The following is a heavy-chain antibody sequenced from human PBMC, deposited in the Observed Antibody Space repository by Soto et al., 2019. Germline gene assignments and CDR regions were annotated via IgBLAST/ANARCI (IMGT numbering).Heavy chain of an antibody. CDR2: IIPILGIA. CDR1: GGTFSSYT. J-gene: IGHJ4*02. D-gene: IGHD2-2*01. Sequence: GASVKVSCKASGGTFSSYTISWVRQAPGQGLEWMGRIIPILGIANYAQKFQGRVTITADKSTSTAYMELSSLRSEDTAVYYCATHCSSTSRRNLCDYWGQGTLVTVSS. V-gene: IGHV1-69*02. CDR3: ATHCSSTSRRNLCDY.